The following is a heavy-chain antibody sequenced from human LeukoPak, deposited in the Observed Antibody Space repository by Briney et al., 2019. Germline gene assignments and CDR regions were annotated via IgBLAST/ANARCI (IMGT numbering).Heavy chain of an antibody. CDR2: ISGSGGRT. D-gene: IGHD6-6*01. J-gene: IGHJ4*02. CDR1: GFTFDDYG. CDR3: ARVPSIAARGGFYDY. Sequence: GGSLRLSCAASGFTFDDYGMSWVRQVPGKGLEWVSAISGSGGRTYSADSVKGRFIISRDNSKNSLYLQMNGLRAEDTAVYYCARVPSIAARGGFYDYWGQGTLVTVSS. V-gene: IGHV3-23*01.